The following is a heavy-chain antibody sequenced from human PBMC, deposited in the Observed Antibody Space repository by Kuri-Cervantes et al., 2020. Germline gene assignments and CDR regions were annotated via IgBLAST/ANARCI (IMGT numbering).Heavy chain of an antibody. J-gene: IGHJ4*02. CDR1: GYTFTSYG. CDR2: ISAYNGDT. V-gene: IGHV1-18*01. D-gene: IGHD3-10*01. CDR3: ARATMVRGVMVGYFDY. Sequence: ASVKVSCKASGYTFTSYGISWVRQAPGQGLEWMGWISAYNGDTNYAQKFQGRVTITRDTSASTAYMELSSLRSEDTAVYYCARATMVRGVMVGYFDYWGQGTLVTVSS.